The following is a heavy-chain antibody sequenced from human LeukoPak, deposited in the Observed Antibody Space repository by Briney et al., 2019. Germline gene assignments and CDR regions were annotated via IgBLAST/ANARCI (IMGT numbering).Heavy chain of an antibody. D-gene: IGHD3-10*01. J-gene: IGHJ5*02. CDR2: INPSGGST. CDR1: GYTFTSYY. V-gene: IGHV1-46*01. CDR3: ARDHAGYGSGSYVVKGNWFDP. Sequence: ALVKVSCKASGYTFTSYYMHWVRQAPGQGLEWMGIINPSGGSTSYAQKFQGRVTMTRDTSTSTVYMELSSLRSEDTAVYYCARDHAGYGSGSYVVKGNWFDPWGQGTLVTVSS.